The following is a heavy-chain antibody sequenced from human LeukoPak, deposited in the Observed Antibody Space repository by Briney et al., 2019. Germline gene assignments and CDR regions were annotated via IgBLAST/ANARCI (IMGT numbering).Heavy chain of an antibody. CDR1: GYTFTGYN. J-gene: IGHJ5*02. CDR3: AIGLAAAGTRGWFDP. CDR2: INSHTGDP. Sequence: GASVKVSCKASGYTFTGYNMNWVRQAPGQGLEWMGWINSHTGDPTYARGFTGRCVFSLDTSVSTAYLQISSLKTEDTATYYCAIGLAAAGTRGWFDPWGQGTLVTVSS. D-gene: IGHD6-13*01. V-gene: IGHV7-4-1*02.